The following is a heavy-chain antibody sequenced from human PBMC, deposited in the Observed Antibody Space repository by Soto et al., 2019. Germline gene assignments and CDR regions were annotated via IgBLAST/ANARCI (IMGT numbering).Heavy chain of an antibody. CDR3: ARRSSSNSLHYYYYYGMDV. CDR2: IIPIFGTA. V-gene: IGHV1-69*13. CDR1: GGTFSSYA. J-gene: IGHJ6*02. D-gene: IGHD4-4*01. Sequence: SVKVSCKASGGTFSSYAISWVRQAPGQGLEWMGGIIPIFGTANYAQKFQGRVTITADESTSTAYMELSSLRSEDTAVYYCARRSSSNSLHYYYYYGMDVWGQGPPVTVSS.